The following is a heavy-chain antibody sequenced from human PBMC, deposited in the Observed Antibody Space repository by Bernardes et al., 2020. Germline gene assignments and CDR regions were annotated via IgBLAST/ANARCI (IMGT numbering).Heavy chain of an antibody. Sequence: ASVKVSCKVSGYTLTELSMHWVRQAPGKGLEWMGGFDPEDGETIYAQKFQGRVTMTEDTSTDTAYMELSSLRSEDTAVYYCATVFSHIDIAVAGTKYFQHWGQGTLVTVSS. CDR2: FDPEDGET. J-gene: IGHJ1*01. CDR3: ATVFSHIDIAVAGTKYFQH. CDR1: GYTLTELS. D-gene: IGHD6-19*01. V-gene: IGHV1-24*01.